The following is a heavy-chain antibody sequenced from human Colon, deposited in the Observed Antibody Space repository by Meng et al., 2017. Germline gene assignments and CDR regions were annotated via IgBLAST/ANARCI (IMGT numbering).Heavy chain of an antibody. Sequence: PLEQDGPPVVAPTTTVTLPCCFSGFFPSTSGAGVGWIRQPPRKPLEWPAVIYWNDEKRYVPGLKSRLTITKDTSKNQVVLTMTNVGTVDTATYYCGHRRGMAASGGLFDPWGQGTLVTVSS. J-gene: IGHJ5*02. D-gene: IGHD5-24*01. CDR3: GHRRGMAASGGLFDP. V-gene: IGHV2-5*01. CDR1: GFFPSTSGAG. CDR2: IYWNDEK.